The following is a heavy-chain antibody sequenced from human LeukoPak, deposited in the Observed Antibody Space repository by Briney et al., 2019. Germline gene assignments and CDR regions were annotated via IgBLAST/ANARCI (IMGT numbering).Heavy chain of an antibody. D-gene: IGHD1-26*01. CDR1: GGSISSSSYY. CDR3: ARDSSGSYPLLFDY. Sequence: SETLSLTCTVSGGSISSSSYYWGWIRQPPGKGLEWIGSIYYSGSTYYNPSLKSRVTISVDTSKNQFSLKLSSVTAADTAVYYRARDSSGSYPLLFDYWGQGTLVTVSS. J-gene: IGHJ4*02. V-gene: IGHV4-39*07. CDR2: IYYSGST.